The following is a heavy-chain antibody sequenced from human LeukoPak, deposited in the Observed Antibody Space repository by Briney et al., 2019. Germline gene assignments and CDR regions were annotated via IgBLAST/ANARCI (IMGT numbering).Heavy chain of an antibody. Sequence: GSSVKVSCKASGGTFSSYAISWVRQAPGQGLEWMGRIIPILGIANYAQKFQGRVTITADKSTSTAYIELSSLRSEDTAVYYCARDSSGTHGGFDYWGQGTLVTVSS. D-gene: IGHD3-22*01. V-gene: IGHV1-69*04. CDR3: ARDSSGTHGGFDY. J-gene: IGHJ4*02. CDR2: IIPILGIA. CDR1: GGTFSSYA.